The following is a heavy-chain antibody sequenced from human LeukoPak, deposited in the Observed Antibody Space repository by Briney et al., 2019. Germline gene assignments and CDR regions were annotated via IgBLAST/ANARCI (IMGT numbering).Heavy chain of an antibody. V-gene: IGHV1-3*01. CDR3: ARDVVTGTNYYFDY. CDR2: INGGNGNT. CDR1: GYTFTSYA. J-gene: IGHJ4*02. Sequence: ASVKVSCKASGYTFTSYAMHWVRQAPGQRLEWMAWINGGNGNTKYSQKFQGRVTITRDTSASTVYMELSSLRSEDTAVYYCARDVVTGTNYYFDYWGQGTLVTVSS. D-gene: IGHD1/OR15-1a*01.